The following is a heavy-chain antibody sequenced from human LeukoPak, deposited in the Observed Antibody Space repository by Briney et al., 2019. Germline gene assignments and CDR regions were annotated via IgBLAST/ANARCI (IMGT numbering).Heavy chain of an antibody. CDR1: GYPFTDYY. CDR3: AREMINDLSFDY. J-gene: IGHJ4*02. CDR2: INPNSGGT. V-gene: IGHV1-2*02. Sequence: ASVKVSCKSSGYPFTDYYIHWVRQAPGQGREYMGWINPNSGGTNYAQKFEGRVTMTRDTSINTAYMELSRLRSDDTAVYFCAREMINDLSFDYWGQGTLVTVSS. D-gene: IGHD3-16*01.